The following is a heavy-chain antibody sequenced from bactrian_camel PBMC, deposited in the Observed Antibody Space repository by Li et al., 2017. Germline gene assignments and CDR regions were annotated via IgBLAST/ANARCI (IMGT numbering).Heavy chain of an antibody. CDR2: VDKRGEL. Sequence: HVQLVESGGGSVQAGGSLRLSCAASRYTYSTHCMGWFRQDSGKERERVATVDKRGELTYADFVKGRFTISKDRFNSNLYLQMNSLEPGDTSRYYCAAGAYCAYCQGGGCAVYHDWGKGTQVTVS. D-gene: IGHD1*01. CDR1: RYTYSTHC. V-gene: IGHV3S53*01. CDR3: AAGAYCAYCQGGGCAVYHD. J-gene: IGHJ4*01.